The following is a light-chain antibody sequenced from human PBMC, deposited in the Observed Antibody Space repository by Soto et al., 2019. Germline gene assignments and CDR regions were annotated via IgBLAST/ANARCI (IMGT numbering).Light chain of an antibody. CDR1: ESIGNY. V-gene: IGKV3-11*01. Sequence: DIVLTQSPATLSLSPGARATLSCRASESIGNYLLWFQQRPGQAPRLLIYDASNRASGIPARFSASASGTDFTLTISRLETEDFAVFFCQQRKKWPYTFGQGTKLEIK. CDR3: QQRKKWPYT. J-gene: IGKJ2*01. CDR2: DAS.